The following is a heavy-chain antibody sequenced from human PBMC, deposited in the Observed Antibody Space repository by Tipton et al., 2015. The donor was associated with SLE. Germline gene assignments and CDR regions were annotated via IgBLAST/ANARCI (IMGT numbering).Heavy chain of an antibody. Sequence: SLRLSCAASGFTFSSYAMSWVRQAPGMGLQWVSVIYSGGSTYYADSVKGRFTISRDNSNNTLYLQMNSLRPEDTAVYYCANDPIGIPGTGLFDYWGQGTLVTVSS. CDR2: IYSGGST. J-gene: IGHJ4*02. V-gene: IGHV3-23*03. CDR3: ANDPIGIPGTGLFDY. CDR1: GFTFSSYA. D-gene: IGHD1-1*01.